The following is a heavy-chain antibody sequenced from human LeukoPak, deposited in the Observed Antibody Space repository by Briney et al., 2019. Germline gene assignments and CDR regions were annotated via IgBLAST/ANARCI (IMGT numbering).Heavy chain of an antibody. CDR3: ARVSRSGNYPG. CDR2: IGSSSDTI. V-gene: IGHV3-48*02. CDR1: GFTFSSYA. J-gene: IGHJ4*02. D-gene: IGHD1-26*01. Sequence: GGSLRLSCAASGFTFSSYAMHWVRQAPGKGLDWVSCIGSSSDTIYYADSVKGRFTISRDNAKNSVYLQMNSLRDEDTAVYYCARVSRSGNYPGWGQGTLVTVSS.